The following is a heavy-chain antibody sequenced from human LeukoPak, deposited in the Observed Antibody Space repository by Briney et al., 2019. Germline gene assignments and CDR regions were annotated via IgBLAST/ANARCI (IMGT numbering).Heavy chain of an antibody. J-gene: IGHJ5*02. Sequence: SETLSLTCTVSGGSISSSSYYWGWIRQPPGKGLEWIGSIYYSGSTYYNPSLKSRVTISVDTSKNQFSLKLSSVTAADTAVYYCAREKIGYYDSSGRGWFDPWGQGTLVTASS. CDR1: GGSISSSSYY. D-gene: IGHD3-22*01. CDR3: AREKIGYYDSSGRGWFDP. CDR2: IYYSGST. V-gene: IGHV4-39*07.